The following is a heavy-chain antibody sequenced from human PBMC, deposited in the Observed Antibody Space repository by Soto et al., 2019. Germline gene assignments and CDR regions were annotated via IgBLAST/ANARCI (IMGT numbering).Heavy chain of an antibody. V-gene: IGHV4-30-2*01. CDR3: ARDMQQLVPWFDP. J-gene: IGHJ5*02. CDR2: IYHSGST. CDR1: GGSISSGGYS. Sequence: PSETLSLTCAVSGGSISSGGYSWSWIRQPPGKGLEWIGYIYHSGSTYYNPSLKSRVTISVDRSKNQFSLKLSSVTAADTAVYYCARDMQQLVPWFDPWGQGTLVTVSS. D-gene: IGHD6-13*01.